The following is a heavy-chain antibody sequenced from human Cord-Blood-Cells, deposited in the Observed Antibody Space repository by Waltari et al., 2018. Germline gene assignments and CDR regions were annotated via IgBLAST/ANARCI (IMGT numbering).Heavy chain of an antibody. V-gene: IGHV1-2*04. CDR1: GYTFTGYY. Sequence: QVQLVQSGAEVKKPGASVKVSCKASGYTFTGYYMHWVRQAPGQGLEWMGWINPNSGGTNYAQKFQGWVTMTRDTSISTAYMELSRLRSDDTAVYYCARVPRVRTTSYYYYGMDVWGQGTTVTVSS. CDR3: ARVPRVRTTSYYYYGMDV. D-gene: IGHD1-7*01. CDR2: INPNSGGT. J-gene: IGHJ6*02.